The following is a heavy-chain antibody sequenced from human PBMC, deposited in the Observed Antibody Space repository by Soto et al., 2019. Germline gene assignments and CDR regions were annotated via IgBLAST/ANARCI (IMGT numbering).Heavy chain of an antibody. Sequence: PGGSLRLSCAASGFTFSSYAMSWVRQAPGKGLEWVSAISGSGGSTYYADSVKGRFTISRDNSKNALYLQMNSLRAEDTAVYYCAKDLAPEGYCSGGSCGASDIWGQGTMVTVSS. J-gene: IGHJ3*02. CDR3: AKDLAPEGYCSGGSCGASDI. CDR1: GFTFSSYA. CDR2: ISGSGGST. D-gene: IGHD2-15*01. V-gene: IGHV3-23*01.